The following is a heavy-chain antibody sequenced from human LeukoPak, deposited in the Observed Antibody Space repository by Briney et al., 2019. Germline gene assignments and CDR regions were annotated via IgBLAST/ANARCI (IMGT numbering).Heavy chain of an antibody. D-gene: IGHD4/OR15-4a*01. Sequence: GGSLRLSCATSGFTFSSYAMTWVRQAPGKGLEWVSAISGSGGSTYYADSVKGRFTISRDNSKNTLYLQMNSLRVEDTAVYYCARRAGAYSHPYDYWGQGTLVTVSS. CDR1: GFTFSSYA. V-gene: IGHV3-23*01. CDR3: ARRAGAYSHPYDY. J-gene: IGHJ4*02. CDR2: ISGSGGST.